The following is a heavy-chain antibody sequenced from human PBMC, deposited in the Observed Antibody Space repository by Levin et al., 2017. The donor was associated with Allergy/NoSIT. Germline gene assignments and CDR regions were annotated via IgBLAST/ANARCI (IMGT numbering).Heavy chain of an antibody. CDR2: ISSSSSYI. J-gene: IGHJ4*02. Sequence: LSLTCAASGFTFSSYSMNWVRQAPGKGLEWVSSISSSSSYIYYADSVKGRFTISRDNAKNSLYLQMNSLRAEDTAVYYCARWGRGYSGYDYALNPHFDYWGQGTLVTVSS. CDR3: ARWGRGYSGYDYALNPHFDY. D-gene: IGHD5-12*01. V-gene: IGHV3-21*01. CDR1: GFTFSSYS.